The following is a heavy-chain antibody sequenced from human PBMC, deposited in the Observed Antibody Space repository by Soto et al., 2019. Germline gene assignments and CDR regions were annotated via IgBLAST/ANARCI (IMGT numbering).Heavy chain of an antibody. D-gene: IGHD3-16*01. CDR2: ISYDGNYI. CDR1: GFAFSSYA. Sequence: GGSLRLSCEASGFAFSSYAMHWVRQAPGKGLEWVGVISYDGNYIYYADSVKGRFTISRDNSKNTLYVQVNSLRPEDTVVYYCAKGILSATIGPYAMDVWGQGTTVTVSS. V-gene: IGHV3-30*18. J-gene: IGHJ6*02. CDR3: AKGILSATIGPYAMDV.